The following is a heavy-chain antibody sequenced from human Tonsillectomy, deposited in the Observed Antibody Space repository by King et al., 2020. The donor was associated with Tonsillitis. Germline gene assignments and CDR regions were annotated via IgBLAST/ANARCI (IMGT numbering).Heavy chain of an antibody. V-gene: IGHV3-30*18. CDR3: AKEQSRWYGSGSSYFDY. D-gene: IGHD3-10*01. J-gene: IGHJ4*02. Sequence: VQLVESGGGVVQPGRSLRLSCAASGFTFSSYGMHWVRQAPGKGLEWVAVISYDGSNKYYADSVKGRFNISRDNSKNTLYLQMNSLRAEDTAVYYCAKEQSRWYGSGSSYFDYWGQGTLVTVSS. CDR1: GFTFSSYG. CDR2: ISYDGSNK.